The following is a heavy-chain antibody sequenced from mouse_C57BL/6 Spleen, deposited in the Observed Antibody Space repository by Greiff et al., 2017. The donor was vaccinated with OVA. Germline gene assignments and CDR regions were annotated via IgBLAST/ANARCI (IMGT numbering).Heavy chain of an antibody. V-gene: IGHV5-17*01. J-gene: IGHJ1*03. CDR1: GFTFSDYG. CDR2: ISSGSSTI. Sequence: EVMLVESGGGLVKPGGSLKLSCAASGFTFSDYGMHWVRQAPEKGLEWVAYISSGSSTIYYADTVKGRFTISRDNAKNTLFLQMTSLRSEDTAMYYCARNQRWYCDVWGTGTTVTVSS. CDR3: ARNQRWYCDV.